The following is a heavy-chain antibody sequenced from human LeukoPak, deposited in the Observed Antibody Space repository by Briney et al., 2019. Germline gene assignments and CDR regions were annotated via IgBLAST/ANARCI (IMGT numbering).Heavy chain of an antibody. CDR3: ANNWQLDY. J-gene: IGHJ4*02. V-gene: IGHV3-64*01. D-gene: IGHD1-1*01. CDR1: GFSSSTYA. Sequence: GGSLRLSCAASGFSSSTYAMCWVRQAPGKGLEYVSAINNNGGSTHYTNSVKGRFTISRDNSKNTLYLQMDSLRVEDTAVYYCANNWQLDYWGQGTLVTVSS. CDR2: INNNGGST.